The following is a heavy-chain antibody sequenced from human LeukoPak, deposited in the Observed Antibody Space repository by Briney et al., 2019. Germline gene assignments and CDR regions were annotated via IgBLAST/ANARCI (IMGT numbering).Heavy chain of an antibody. Sequence: PGGSLRLSCVVSGFTFSNYGMHWVRQAPGKGPEWVAVISFDGNNKNYADSVKGRFTISRDNAKNSLYLQMNSLRAEDTAVYYCAREERDSSGWSYQPKILIDYWGQGTLVTVSS. D-gene: IGHD6-19*01. J-gene: IGHJ4*02. CDR1: GFTFSNYG. CDR3: AREERDSSGWSYQPKILIDY. CDR2: ISFDGNNK. V-gene: IGHV3-30*03.